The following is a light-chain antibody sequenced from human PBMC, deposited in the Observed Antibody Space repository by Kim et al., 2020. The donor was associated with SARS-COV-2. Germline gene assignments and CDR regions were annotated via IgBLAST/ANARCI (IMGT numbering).Light chain of an antibody. V-gene: IGKV1-5*03. Sequence: GDTVTITCRASQSVGSWLAWYQQKPGRAPKLLIWQTSSLDIGVPSRFSRSGSGPEFTLTINSLQPDDSATYYCQEYNDYSTFCLGTKV. CDR3: QEYNDYST. CDR2: QTS. CDR1: QSVGSW. J-gene: IGKJ1*01.